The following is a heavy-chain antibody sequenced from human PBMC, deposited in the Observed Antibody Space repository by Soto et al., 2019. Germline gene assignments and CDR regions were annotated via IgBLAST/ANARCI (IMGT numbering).Heavy chain of an antibody. V-gene: IGHV1-24*01. D-gene: IGHD2-2*01. CDR1: GHTLTELS. Sequence: QVQLVQSGAEVKKTGASVKVSCKVSGHTLTELSMHWVRQTPGKGPEWMGGFDPEDGETIYAQKFQGRVIMTEETXXXXXXXXXXXXXXXXXXXXXXXXXXXXVPIFYQRLDVWGQGTTVTVSS. CDR2: FDPEDGET. CDR3: XXXXXXVPIFYQRLDV. J-gene: IGHJ6*02.